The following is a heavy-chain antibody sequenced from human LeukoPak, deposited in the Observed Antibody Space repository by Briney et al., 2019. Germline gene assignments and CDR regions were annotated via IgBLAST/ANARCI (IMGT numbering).Heavy chain of an antibody. J-gene: IGHJ4*02. Sequence: GGSLRLSCAASGFTFSSYSVNWVRQAPGKGLEWVSYISSSSSTIYYADSVKGRFTISRDNAKNSLYLQMNSLRAKDTAVYYCARGRVITMVRGVLVYWGQGALVTVSS. V-gene: IGHV3-48*01. CDR1: GFTFSSYS. CDR3: ARGRVITMVRGVLVY. D-gene: IGHD3-10*01. CDR2: ISSSSSTI.